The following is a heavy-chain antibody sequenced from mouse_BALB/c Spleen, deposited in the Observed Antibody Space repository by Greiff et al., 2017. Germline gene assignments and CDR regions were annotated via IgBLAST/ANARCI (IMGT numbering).Heavy chain of an antibody. Sequence: EVHLVESGAELVKPGASVKLSCTASGFNIKDTYMHWVKQRPEQGLEWIGRIDPANGNTKYDPKFQGKATITADTSSNTAYLQLSSLTSEDTAVYYCARSNFCMDDWGQGTSVTVSS. V-gene: IGHV14-3*02. CDR3: ARSNFCMDD. CDR2: IDPANGNT. D-gene: IGHD4-1*01. CDR1: GFNIKDTY. J-gene: IGHJ4*01.